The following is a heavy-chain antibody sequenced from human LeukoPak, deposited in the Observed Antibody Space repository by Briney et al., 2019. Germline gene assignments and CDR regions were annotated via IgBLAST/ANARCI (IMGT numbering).Heavy chain of an antibody. CDR2: IIPIFGTA. Sequence: GASVKVSCKASGYTFTSYGISWVRQAPGQGLEWMGWIIPIFGTANYAQKFQGRVTITTDESTSTAYMELSSLRSEDTAVYYCASFHSGYDPRLSWGQGTLVTVSS. CDR1: GYTFTSYG. D-gene: IGHD5-12*01. CDR3: ASFHSGYDPRLS. V-gene: IGHV1-69*05. J-gene: IGHJ4*02.